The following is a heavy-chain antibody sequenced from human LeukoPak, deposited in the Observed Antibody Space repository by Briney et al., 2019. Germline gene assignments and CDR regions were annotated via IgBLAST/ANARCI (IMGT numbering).Heavy chain of an antibody. V-gene: IGHV4-34*01. CDR1: DGSFTGYY. D-gene: IGHD6-6*01. CDR3: TTQPYTLAARIFDY. Sequence: SETLSATCAVLDGSFTGYYSSWVRQPPGKGLEWIGEINHSGGTIYNPSLKSRVTISVDTSKNQFSLKLTSVTAADTAVYYCTTQPYTLAARIFDYWGQGTLVTVSS. J-gene: IGHJ4*02. CDR2: INHSGGT.